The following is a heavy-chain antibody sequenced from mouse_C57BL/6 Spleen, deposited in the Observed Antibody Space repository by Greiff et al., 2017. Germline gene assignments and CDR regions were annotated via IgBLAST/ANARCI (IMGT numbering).Heavy chain of an antibody. J-gene: IGHJ4*01. CDR2: IDPSDSET. D-gene: IGHD2-2*01. Sequence: VQLQQPGAELVRPGSSVKLSCKASGYTFTSYWMHWVKQRPIQGLEWIGNIDPSDSETHYNQKFKDKATLTVDKSSSTAYMQLSSLTSEDSAVYYCARYGYGYAMDYWGQGTSVTVSS. V-gene: IGHV1-52*01. CDR1: GYTFTSYW. CDR3: ARYGYGYAMDY.